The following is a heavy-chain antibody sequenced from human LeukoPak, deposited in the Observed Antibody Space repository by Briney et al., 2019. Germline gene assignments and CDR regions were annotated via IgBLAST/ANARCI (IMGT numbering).Heavy chain of an antibody. CDR2: IGGSGGST. CDR3: AKDFRDGSSSFDY. V-gene: IGHV3-23*01. J-gene: IGHJ4*02. D-gene: IGHD6-6*01. Sequence: GGSLRLSCAASGFTFSSYAMSWVRQAPGQGLEWVSAIGGSGGSTYYADSVKGRFTISRDNSKNTLYLQMNSLRAEDTAVYYCAKDFRDGSSSFDYWGQGTLVTVSS. CDR1: GFTFSSYA.